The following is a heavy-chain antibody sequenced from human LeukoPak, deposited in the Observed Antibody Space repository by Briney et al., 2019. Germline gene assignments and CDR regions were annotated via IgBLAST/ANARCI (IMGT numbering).Heavy chain of an antibody. CDR2: INHSGST. CDR3: ARAARGHSSGYR. D-gene: IGHD3-22*01. V-gene: IGHV4-34*01. CDR1: GGSFSGYY. Sequence: PSETLSLTCAVYGGSFSGYYWSWIRQPPGKGLEWIGEINHSGSTNYNPSLKSRVTISVDTSKNQFSLKLSSVTAADTAVYYCARAARGHSSGYRWGQGTLVTVSS. J-gene: IGHJ4*02.